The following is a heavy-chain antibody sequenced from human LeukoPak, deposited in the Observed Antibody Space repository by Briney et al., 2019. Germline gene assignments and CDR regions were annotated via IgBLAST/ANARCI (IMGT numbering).Heavy chain of an antibody. J-gene: IGHJ4*02. CDR3: ARETLPTYYDILTIDE. CDR2: IIPIFGTG. D-gene: IGHD3-9*01. Sequence: SVKVSCKASGGTFSSYAISWVRQAPGQGLEWMGGIIPIFGTGNYAQKFQGRVTITADESTSTAYMELSSLRSEDTAVYYCARETLPTYYDILTIDEWGQGTLVTVSS. CDR1: GGTFSSYA. V-gene: IGHV1-69*01.